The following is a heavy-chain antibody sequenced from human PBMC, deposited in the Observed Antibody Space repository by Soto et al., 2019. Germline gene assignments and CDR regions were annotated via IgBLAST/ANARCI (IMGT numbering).Heavy chain of an antibody. CDR2: ISSTSSYM. J-gene: IGHJ4*02. CDR3: ARVGGSCSAASCYAYFDY. CDR1: GFTFSSFG. Sequence: GGSLRLSCAASGFTFSSFGMSWVRQAPGKGLEWVSSISSTSSYMYYADSVRGRFTISRDNAQNSLYLQMNSLRAEDAAVYYCARVGGSCSAASCYAYFDYWGQGTLVTVSS. V-gene: IGHV3-21*01. D-gene: IGHD2-2*01.